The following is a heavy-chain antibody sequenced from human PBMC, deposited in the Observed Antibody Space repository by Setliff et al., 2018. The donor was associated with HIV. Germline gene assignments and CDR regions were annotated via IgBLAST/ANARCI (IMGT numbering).Heavy chain of an antibody. CDR1: GGPSTDHY. CDR2: IYYSGST. CDR3: ARGIVVVTAIFAPFFDY. D-gene: IGHD2-21*02. J-gene: IGHJ4*02. Sequence: SETLSLTCAVYGGPSTDHYWSWIRQPPGKGLEWIGSIYYSGSTNYNPSLKSRVTISVDTSKNQFSLKLSSVTAADTAVYYCARGIVVVTAIFAPFFDYWGQGTLVTVSS. V-gene: IGHV4-59*11.